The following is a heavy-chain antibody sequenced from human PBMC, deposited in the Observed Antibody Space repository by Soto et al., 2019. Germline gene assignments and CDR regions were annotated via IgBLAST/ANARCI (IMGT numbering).Heavy chain of an antibody. V-gene: IGHV1-46*01. CDR1: GYTFTSYY. D-gene: IGHD5-18*01. Sequence: ASLKVSSKASGYTFTSYYMHWGRPAPGQGREWMGIINPSGGSTSYAQNFQGRATMTRDTSTSTVYTALSSVRSEDTAVYYCAQAGYSYGSLDYWGQGTLVTVSS. CDR3: AQAGYSYGSLDY. CDR2: INPSGGST. J-gene: IGHJ4*02.